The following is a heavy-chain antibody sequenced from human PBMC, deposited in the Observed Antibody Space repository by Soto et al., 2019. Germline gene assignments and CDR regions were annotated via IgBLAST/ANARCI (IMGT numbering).Heavy chain of an antibody. V-gene: IGHV3-74*01. Sequence: GGSLRLSCAASGFTFSSYWMHWVRQAPGKGLVWVSRINSDGSSTSYADSVKGRFTISRDNAKNTLYLQMNSLRAEDTAVYYCARELEAYCGGDCYSGLSLDYWGQGTLVTVSS. CDR3: ARELEAYCGGDCYSGLSLDY. CDR1: GFTFSSYW. D-gene: IGHD2-21*02. J-gene: IGHJ4*02. CDR2: INSDGSST.